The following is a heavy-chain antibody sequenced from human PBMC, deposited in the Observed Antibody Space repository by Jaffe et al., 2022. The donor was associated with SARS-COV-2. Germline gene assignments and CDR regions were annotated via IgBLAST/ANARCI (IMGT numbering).Heavy chain of an antibody. CDR1: GFTFDDYA. CDR3: AKDIVRVGAGGYYGMDV. Sequence: EVQLVESGGGLVQPGRSLRLSCAASGFTFDDYAMHWVRQAPGKGLEWVSGISWNSGSIGYADSVKGRFTISRDNAKNSLYLQMNSLRAEDTALYYCAKDIVRVGAGGYYGMDVWGQGTTVTVSS. J-gene: IGHJ6*02. V-gene: IGHV3-9*01. D-gene: IGHD3-10*01. CDR2: ISWNSGSI.